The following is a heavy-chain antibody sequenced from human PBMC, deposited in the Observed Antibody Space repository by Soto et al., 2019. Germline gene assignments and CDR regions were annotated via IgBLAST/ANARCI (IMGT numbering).Heavy chain of an antibody. V-gene: IGHV1-69*13. D-gene: IGHD2-21*02. CDR3: ASNAECGGDRFSY. J-gene: IGHJ4*02. CDR1: GVSFDTHA. Sequence: SVKVSCKASGVSFDTHAITWVRQAPGQGLEWMGGIIPIFGTTNYAQKFQDRVTFNADESTNTVYLELTSLRSDDTAVYFCASNAECGGDRFSYWGQGTLVTVSS. CDR2: IIPIFGTT.